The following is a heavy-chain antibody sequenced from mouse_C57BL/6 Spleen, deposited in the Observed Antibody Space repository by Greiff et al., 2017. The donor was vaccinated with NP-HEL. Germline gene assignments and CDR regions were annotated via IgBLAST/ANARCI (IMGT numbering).Heavy chain of an antibody. J-gene: IGHJ4*01. CDR3: ARRAYGSSFYAMDY. D-gene: IGHD1-1*01. CDR2: IYPRSGNT. V-gene: IGHV1-81*01. Sequence: VQLQQSGAELARPGASVKLSCKASGYTFTSYGISWVKQRTGQGLEWIGEIYPRSGNTYYNEKFKGKATLTADKSSSTAYMELRSLTSEDSAVYFCARRAYGSSFYAMDYWGQGTSVTVSS. CDR1: GYTFTSYG.